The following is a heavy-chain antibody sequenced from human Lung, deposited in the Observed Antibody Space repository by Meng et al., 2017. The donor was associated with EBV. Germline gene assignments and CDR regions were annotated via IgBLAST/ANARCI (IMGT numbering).Heavy chain of an antibody. V-gene: IGHV4-31*03. CDR2: IYYSGST. CDR3: VRTNYGDYNWFDP. Sequence: QVQLQESGPGPVKPSQTLSLTCTVSGGSISSGGFYWSWIRQHPGKGLEWIGYIYYSGSTYYNPSLRSRVAISIDTSKNQFSLKLTSVTAADTAVYFCVRTNYGDYNWFDPWGQGTLVTVSS. D-gene: IGHD4-17*01. CDR1: GGSISSGGFY. J-gene: IGHJ5*02.